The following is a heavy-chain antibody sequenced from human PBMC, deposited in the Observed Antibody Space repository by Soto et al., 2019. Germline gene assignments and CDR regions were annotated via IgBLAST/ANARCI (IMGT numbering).Heavy chain of an antibody. J-gene: IGHJ4*02. CDR1: GFTFSSYG. D-gene: IGHD3-22*01. Sequence: QVQLVESGGGVVQPGRPLRLSCAASGFTFSSYGMHWVRQAPGKGLEWVAVIWYDGSNKYYADSVKGRFTISRDNSKNTLYLQMNSLRADDTAVYYCAREGDYYDSSGYPAHPFDYWGQGTLVTVSS. CDR2: IWYDGSNK. CDR3: AREGDYYDSSGYPAHPFDY. V-gene: IGHV3-33*01.